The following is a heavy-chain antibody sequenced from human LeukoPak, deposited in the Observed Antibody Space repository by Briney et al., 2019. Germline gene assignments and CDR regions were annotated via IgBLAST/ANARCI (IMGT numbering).Heavy chain of an antibody. CDR3: ARKWVMGAFDI. D-gene: IGHD1-26*01. Sequence: ASVKVSCKASGGTFSSYAISWVRQAPGQGLEWMGWISAYNGNTNYAQKLQGRVTMTTDTSTSTAYMELRSLRSDDTAVYYCARKWVMGAFDIWGQGTMVTVSS. CDR2: ISAYNGNT. CDR1: GGTFSSYA. V-gene: IGHV1-18*01. J-gene: IGHJ3*02.